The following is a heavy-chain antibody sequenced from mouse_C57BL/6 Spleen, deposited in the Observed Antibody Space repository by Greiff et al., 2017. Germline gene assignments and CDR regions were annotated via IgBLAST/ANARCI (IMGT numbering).Heavy chain of an antibody. V-gene: IGHV1-69*01. CDR2: IDPSDSYT. J-gene: IGHJ2*01. CDR1: GYTFTCYW. CDR3: AKGTTVDYVDY. Sequence: VQLQQPGAELVMPGASVKLSCKASGYTFTCYWMHWVKQRPGQGLEWFGEIDPSDSYTNYNQKFKGKSTLTVDKSSSTAYMQLSSLTSEDSAVYYCAKGTTVDYVDYWGQGTTLTVSS. D-gene: IGHD1-1*01.